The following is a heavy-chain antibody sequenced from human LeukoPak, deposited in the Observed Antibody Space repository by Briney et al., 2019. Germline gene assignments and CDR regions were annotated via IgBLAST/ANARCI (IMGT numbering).Heavy chain of an antibody. Sequence: PSETLSLTCAVYGGSFSGYYWSWIRQPPGKGLEWIGEINHSGSTNYNPSLKSRVTISVDTSKNKFSLKLSSVTAADTAVYYCARARTYYYDSSGYLDVWGQGTTVTVSS. CDR2: INHSGST. D-gene: IGHD3-22*01. V-gene: IGHV4-34*01. CDR1: GGSFSGYY. CDR3: ARARTYYYDSSGYLDV. J-gene: IGHJ6*02.